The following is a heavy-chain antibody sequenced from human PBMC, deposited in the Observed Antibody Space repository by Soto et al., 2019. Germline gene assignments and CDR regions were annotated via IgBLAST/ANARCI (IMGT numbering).Heavy chain of an antibody. CDR1: GFSLSDFW. CDR2: ISDDAITR. Sequence: PGGSLRLSXAASGFSLSDFWMHWIRQAPGKGLVWVARISDDAITRSYADFVEGRFTISRDNAKNMVYLQLNSLTTDDTAFYYCAREVPISAVNYIDHWGQGALVTVSS. CDR3: AREVPISAVNYIDH. J-gene: IGHJ4*02. D-gene: IGHD5-12*01. V-gene: IGHV3-74*01.